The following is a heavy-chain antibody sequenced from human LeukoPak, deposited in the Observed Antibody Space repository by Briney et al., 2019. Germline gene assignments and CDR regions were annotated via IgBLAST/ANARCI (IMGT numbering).Heavy chain of an antibody. J-gene: IGHJ4*02. Sequence: GGSLRLSCAASGFTFRRAEMNWVRQAPGKGREWISHISYSGGTTYYADAVKGRFTISRDNAQQSVYLQMNSLRVDDTAVYYCARGYSTGWQYLGYFAYWGQGILVTVSS. D-gene: IGHD6-19*01. CDR2: ISYSGGTT. V-gene: IGHV3-48*03. CDR1: GFTFRRAE. CDR3: ARGYSTGWQYLGYFAY.